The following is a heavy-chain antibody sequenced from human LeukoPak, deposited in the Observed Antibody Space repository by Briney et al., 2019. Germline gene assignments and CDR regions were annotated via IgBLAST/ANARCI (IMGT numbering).Heavy chain of an antibody. CDR3: ARQMNTVTADY. D-gene: IGHD4-17*01. CDR1: GGSISSYY. CDR2: IYNTGIT. J-gene: IGHJ4*02. Sequence: PSETLSFTCTVSGGSISSYYWSWIRQPPGKGLEWIGYIYNTGITKYNPSLKSRVTMSMDTSKNQFSLRLSSVTAADTAVYYCARQMNTVTADYWGQGTLVTVSS. V-gene: IGHV4-59*01.